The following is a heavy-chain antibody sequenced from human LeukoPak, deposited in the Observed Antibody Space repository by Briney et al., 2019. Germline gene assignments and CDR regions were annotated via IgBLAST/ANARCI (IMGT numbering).Heavy chain of an antibody. V-gene: IGHV5-51*01. CDR2: IYPGDSDT. D-gene: IGHD6-6*01. CDR3: ARLRESSSPGDYYYYYMDV. CDR1: GYSFTSYW. J-gene: IGHJ6*03. Sequence: GESLKISCKGSGYSFTSYWIGWVRQMPGKGLEWMGIIYPGDSDTRYSPSFQGQVTISADKSISTAYLQWSSLKASDTAMYYCARLRESSSPGDYYYYYMDVWGKGTTVTVSS.